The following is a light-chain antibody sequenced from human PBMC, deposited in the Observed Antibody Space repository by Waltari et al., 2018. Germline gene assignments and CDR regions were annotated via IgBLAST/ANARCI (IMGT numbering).Light chain of an antibody. J-gene: IGLJ1*01. Sequence: QSALTQPASVSGSPGQSTTISCTGTSNDVGYYSLVSSYQQHPGKAPKLIIYYFTKRPPGVSCRFSGSKSGNTAFLTISGLQAEDEADYHCCTYAGSSTYAFGTGTTVSVL. V-gene: IGLV2-23*02. CDR2: YFT. CDR1: SNDVGYYSL. CDR3: CTYAGSSTYA.